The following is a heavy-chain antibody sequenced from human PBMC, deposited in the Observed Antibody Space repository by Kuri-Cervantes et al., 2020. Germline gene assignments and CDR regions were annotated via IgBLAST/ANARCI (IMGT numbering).Heavy chain of an antibody. J-gene: IGHJ4*02. D-gene: IGHD3-9*01. CDR1: GFTYDDYG. CDR3: AKDRHYDILTGPVDY. CDR2: INWNSGII. V-gene: IGHV3-9*01. Sequence: SLKISCAASGFTYDDYGMSWVRQAPGKGLEWVSSINWNSGIIGYADSVKGRFTVSRDNAKNFLYLQMNSLRVEDTALYYCAKDRHYDILTGPVDYWGQGTLVTVSS.